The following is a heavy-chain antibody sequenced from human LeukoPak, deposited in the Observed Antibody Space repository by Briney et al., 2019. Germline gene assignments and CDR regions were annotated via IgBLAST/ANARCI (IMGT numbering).Heavy chain of an antibody. CDR3: ARDDLGIDY. CDR2: ITQDGSDK. V-gene: IGHV3-7*01. Sequence: GGSLRLSCAASGFTFTKYWMTWVRQAPGKGLEWVGNITQDGSDKNYMDSVKGRFTISRDNTKNSVYLQMSSLRAEDTAVYYCARDDLGIDYWGQGTLVTVSS. D-gene: IGHD7-27*01. CDR1: GFTFTKYW. J-gene: IGHJ4*02.